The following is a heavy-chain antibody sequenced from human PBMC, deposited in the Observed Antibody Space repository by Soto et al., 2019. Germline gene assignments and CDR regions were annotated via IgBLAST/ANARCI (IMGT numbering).Heavy chain of an antibody. D-gene: IGHD1-26*01. CDR2: IRNKANGYTT. CDR3: ARDVHSGSHGDMDV. CDR1: GFTFSDHY. Sequence: EVQLVEFGGGLVQPGGSLRLSCAASGFTFSDHYMDWVRQAPGKGPEWVARIRNKANGYTTEYAASVKGRFTISRDDSKNSLYLQMDSRKTEDTALYYGARDVHSGSHGDMDVWGRGTTVTVSS. V-gene: IGHV3-72*01. J-gene: IGHJ6*02.